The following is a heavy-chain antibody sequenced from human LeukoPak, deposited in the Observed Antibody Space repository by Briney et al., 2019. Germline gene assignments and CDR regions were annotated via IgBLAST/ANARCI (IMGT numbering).Heavy chain of an antibody. CDR3: ARETAAGFDY. Sequence: GGSLRLSCAASGFTFSSYSMTWVRQAPGKGLEWVSVVSGSGGSTYYADSVKGRFAISRDNSKNTLYLQMNSLRAEDAAVYYCARETAAGFDYWGQGTLVTVSS. V-gene: IGHV3-23*01. CDR1: GFTFSSYS. J-gene: IGHJ4*02. CDR2: VSGSGGST. D-gene: IGHD6-13*01.